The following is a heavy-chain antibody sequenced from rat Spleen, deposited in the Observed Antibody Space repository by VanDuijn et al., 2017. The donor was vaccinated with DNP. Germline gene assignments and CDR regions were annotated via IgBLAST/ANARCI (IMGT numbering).Heavy chain of an antibody. J-gene: IGHJ3*01. V-gene: IGHV5-36*01. CDR3: TRRTYQGFAY. D-gene: IGHD2-1*01. CDR1: GFTFDDYG. CDR2: INWDGSST. Sequence: EVKLVESGGGLVQPGRSLKLSCAASGFTFDDYGMAWVRQAPKNGLEWVASINWDGSSTYNPDNVKGRFTISRDNAKNALYLQMNNLRYEDTAKYYCTRRTYQGFAYGGQGTLVTVSS.